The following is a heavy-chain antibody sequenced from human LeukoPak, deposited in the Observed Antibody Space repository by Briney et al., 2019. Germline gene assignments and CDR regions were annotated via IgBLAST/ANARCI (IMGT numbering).Heavy chain of an antibody. D-gene: IGHD6-25*01. J-gene: IGHJ5*02. CDR2: IYHSGST. V-gene: IGHV4-39*07. Sequence: PSESLSLTCTVSGGSISSSSSDWGWIRQPPGKWLEWIGEIYHSGSTNYNPSLKSRVTISVDKSKNQFSLKLSSATAADTAVYYCATLYWAYSSGFDPWGQGTPVTVSS. CDR1: GGSISSSSSD. CDR3: ATLYWAYSSGFDP.